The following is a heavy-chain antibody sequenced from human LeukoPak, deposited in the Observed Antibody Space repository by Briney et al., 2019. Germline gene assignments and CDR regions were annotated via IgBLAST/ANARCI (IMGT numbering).Heavy chain of an antibody. CDR3: ARPKAYYYDSSGYYSDAFDI. D-gene: IGHD3-22*01. CDR1: GYSFTSYW. J-gene: IGHJ3*02. CDR2: IYPGDSDA. V-gene: IGHV5-51*01. Sequence: GESLKISCKGSGYSFTSYWIGWVRQMPGKGLEWMWIIYPGDSDARYSPSFQGQVTISADKSISTAYLQWSSLKASDTAMYYCARPKAYYYDSSGYYSDAFDIWGQGTMVTVSS.